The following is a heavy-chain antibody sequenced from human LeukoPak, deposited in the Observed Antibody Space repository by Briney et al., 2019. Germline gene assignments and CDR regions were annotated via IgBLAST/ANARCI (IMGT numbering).Heavy chain of an antibody. CDR2: MNQDGREK. J-gene: IGHJ4*02. Sequence: GGSLRLSCAASGFTFSSYWMSWVRQAPGKGLEWVANMNQDGREKYYVDSVKGRFTISRDNAKNSLYLQMNNLRAEDTAVYYCARGGELLRPADYWGQGALVTVSS. CDR3: ARGGELLRPADY. V-gene: IGHV3-7*01. CDR1: GFTFSSYW. D-gene: IGHD1-26*01.